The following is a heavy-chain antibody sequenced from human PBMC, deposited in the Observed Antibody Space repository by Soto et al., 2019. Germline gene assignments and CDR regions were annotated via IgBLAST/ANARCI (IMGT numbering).Heavy chain of an antibody. CDR2: IDPSDSYT. J-gene: IGHJ6*02. CDR3: ARFPFDYSNYGSPGDFYYGMDV. Sequence: PGESLKISCKGSGYTFSGYWISWVRQMPGKGLEWMGRIDPSDSYTNYSPSFQGHVTISADKSISTAYLQWSSLKASDTAMYYCARFPFDYSNYGSPGDFYYGMDVWGQGTTVTVSS. V-gene: IGHV5-10-1*01. D-gene: IGHD4-4*01. CDR1: GYTFSGYW.